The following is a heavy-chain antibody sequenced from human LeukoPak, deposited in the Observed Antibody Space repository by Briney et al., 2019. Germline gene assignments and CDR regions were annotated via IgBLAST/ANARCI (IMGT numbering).Heavy chain of an antibody. CDR2: INPDGSTT. J-gene: IGHJ4*02. V-gene: IGHV3-74*01. CDR3: ARICSGGNCYVDS. D-gene: IGHD2-21*01. CDR1: GFTFSTYW. Sequence: GGSLRLSCAASGFTFSTYWMHWVRQAPGKGLVWVSRINPDGSTTTYADSVKGRFTISRDNAKSTLYLQMYSLRAEDTAVYYCARICSGGNCYVDSWGQGTLVTVSS.